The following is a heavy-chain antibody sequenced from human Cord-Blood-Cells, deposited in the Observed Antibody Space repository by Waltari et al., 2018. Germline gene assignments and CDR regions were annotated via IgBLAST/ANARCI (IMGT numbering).Heavy chain of an antibody. CDR3: ASLIVATIDY. Sequence: QLQLQESGPGLVKPSETLSLTCTVSGGSISSSSYYWGWVRQPPGKGLEWIGSIYYSASTYYNPSLKSRVTISVDTSKNQFSLKLSSVTAAETAVYYCASLIVATIDYWGQGTLVTVSS. D-gene: IGHD5-12*01. V-gene: IGHV4-39*01. CDR1: GGSISSSSYY. J-gene: IGHJ4*02. CDR2: IYYSAST.